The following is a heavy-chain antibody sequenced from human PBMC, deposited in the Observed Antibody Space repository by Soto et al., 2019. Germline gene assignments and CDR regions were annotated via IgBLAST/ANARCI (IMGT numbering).Heavy chain of an antibody. CDR2: IIPIFGTA. J-gene: IGHJ4*02. CDR3: ARDPSYYYDSSGYYSPYYFDY. Sequence: SVKVSCKASGGTFSSYAISWVRQAPGQGLEWMGGIIPIFGTANYAQKFQGRVTITADKSTSTAYMELSSLRSEDTAVYYCARDPSYYYDSSGYYSPYYFDYWGQGTLVTVSS. D-gene: IGHD3-22*01. CDR1: GGTFSSYA. V-gene: IGHV1-69*06.